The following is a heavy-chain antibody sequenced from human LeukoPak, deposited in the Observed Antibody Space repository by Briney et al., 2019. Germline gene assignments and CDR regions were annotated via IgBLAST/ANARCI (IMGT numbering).Heavy chain of an antibody. D-gene: IGHD3-22*01. V-gene: IGHV1-69*04. CDR3: ARDWYDSSGYYSFDY. Sequence: ASVKVSCKASGYTFTSYGISWVRQAPGQGLEWMGRIIPILGIANYAQKFQGRVTITADKSTSTAYMELSSLRSEDTAVYYCARDWYDSSGYYSFDYWGQGTLVTVSS. J-gene: IGHJ4*02. CDR2: IIPILGIA. CDR1: GYTFTSYG.